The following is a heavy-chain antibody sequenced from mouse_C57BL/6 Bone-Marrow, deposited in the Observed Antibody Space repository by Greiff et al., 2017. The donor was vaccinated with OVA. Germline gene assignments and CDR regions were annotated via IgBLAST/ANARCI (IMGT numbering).Heavy chain of an antibody. J-gene: IGHJ1*03. CDR1: GYAFSSSW. CDR2: IYPGDGDT. Sequence: QVQLKQSGPELVKPGASVKISCKASGYAFSSSWMNWVKQRPGKGLEWIGRIYPGDGDTNYNGKFKGKATLTSDKSSSTAYMQHSSLTSEDSAVYFCARCLDYGSLTRYFDVWGTGTTVTVSS. D-gene: IGHD1-1*01. V-gene: IGHV1-82*01. CDR3: ARCLDYGSLTRYFDV.